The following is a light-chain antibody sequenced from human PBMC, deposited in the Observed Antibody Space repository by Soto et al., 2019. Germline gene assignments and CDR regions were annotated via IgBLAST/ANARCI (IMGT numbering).Light chain of an antibody. CDR3: EQYNGFWS. Sequence: DIQMTQSPSTLSASVGDRVTITCRASQSISGSLAWYQQKPGKAPKLLIYEATNLKSGVPSRVRGSGSGTEYTINISSLKPDGSASYYCEQYNGFWSLGQGARVEIK. J-gene: IGKJ1*01. CDR1: QSISGS. CDR2: EAT. V-gene: IGKV1-5*03.